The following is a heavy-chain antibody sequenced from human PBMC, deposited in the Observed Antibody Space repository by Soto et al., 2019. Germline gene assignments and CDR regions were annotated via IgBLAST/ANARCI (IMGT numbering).Heavy chain of an antibody. V-gene: IGHV1-69*13. J-gene: IGHJ4*02. D-gene: IGHD2-21*02. Sequence: SVKVSCKASGGTFSSYAISWVRQAPGRGLEWMGGIIPIFGTANYAQKFQGRVTITADESTSTAYMELSSLRSEDTAVYYCARDPHPTYCGGDCYPTTWGQGTLVTVSS. CDR3: ARDPHPTYCGGDCYPTT. CDR2: IIPIFGTA. CDR1: GGTFSSYA.